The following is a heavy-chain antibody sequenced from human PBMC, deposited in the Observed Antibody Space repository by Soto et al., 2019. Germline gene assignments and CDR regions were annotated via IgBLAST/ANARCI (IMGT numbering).Heavy chain of an antibody. Sequence: DVQLVESGGGLIQPGEPLRLSCAAFGLTVSGKKYVAWVRQAPGKGLEWISALYDVDGTYYADSVKGRFTTSTDSSKTTVYLQMNGLRPDDTAVYYCASWHEREHAYDVWGRGTTVTVSS. CDR2: LYDVDGT. D-gene: IGHD1-1*01. CDR3: ASWHEREHAYDV. CDR1: GLTVSGKKY. V-gene: IGHV3-53*01. J-gene: IGHJ3*01.